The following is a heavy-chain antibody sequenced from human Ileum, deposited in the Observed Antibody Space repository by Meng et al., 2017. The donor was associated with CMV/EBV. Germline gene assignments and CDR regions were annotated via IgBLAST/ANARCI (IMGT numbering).Heavy chain of an antibody. CDR1: FIFNNYA. J-gene: IGHJ4*02. CDR3: AEVPYDYVWGSYRALYY. D-gene: IGHD3-16*02. V-gene: IGHV3-23*01. CDR2: ISGSATNT. Sequence: FIFNNYAMTWVRQAPGKGLEWVASISGSATNTYYADSVKGRFTISRDNSKNTLYLQMNSLRAEDTAVYYCAEVPYDYVWGSYRALYYWGQGTLVTVSS.